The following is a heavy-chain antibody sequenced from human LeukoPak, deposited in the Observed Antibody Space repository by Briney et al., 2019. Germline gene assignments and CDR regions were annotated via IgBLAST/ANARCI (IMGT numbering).Heavy chain of an antibody. Sequence: ASVKVSCKTSGYTFPVYGITWARQAPGQGLEWMGWISAYNGNTNYAQMLQGRVTMTTDTSTSTAYMELRSLRSDDTAMYYCARDRAGDLRYFDWSNPFDYWGQGTLVTVSS. V-gene: IGHV1-18*01. CDR2: ISAYNGNT. CDR1: GYTFPVYG. J-gene: IGHJ4*02. CDR3: ARDRAGDLRYFDWSNPFDY. D-gene: IGHD3-9*01.